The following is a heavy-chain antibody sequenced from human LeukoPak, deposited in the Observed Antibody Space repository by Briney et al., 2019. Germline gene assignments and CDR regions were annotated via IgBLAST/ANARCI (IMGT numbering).Heavy chain of an antibody. D-gene: IGHD2-21*01. J-gene: IGHJ5*02. CDR2: IYYSGST. V-gene: IGHV4-39*07. Sequence: PSETLSLTCTVSGGSISSSSYYWGWIRQPPGKGLEWIGSIYYSGSTYYNPSLKSRVTVSVDTSKNQFSLKLGSVTAADTAVYYCARRIPANWFDPWGQGTLVTVSS. CDR1: GGSISSSSYY. CDR3: ARRIPANWFDP.